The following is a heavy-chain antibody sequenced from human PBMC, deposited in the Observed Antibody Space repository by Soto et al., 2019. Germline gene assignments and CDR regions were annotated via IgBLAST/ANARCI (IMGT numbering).Heavy chain of an antibody. J-gene: IGHJ6*02. CDR3: ARGGYYDNFWKKLNYYGLDV. D-gene: IGHD3-16*01. Sequence: PSQTLSLTCAISGDSVSSNSAAWNWIRQSPSRGLEWLGRTYYRSKWYNDYAVSVKSRITINPDTSKNQFSLQLNSVTPEDTAVYYCARGGYYDNFWKKLNYYGLDVWGQGTTVTVSS. V-gene: IGHV6-1*01. CDR1: GDSVSSNSAA. CDR2: TYYRSKWYN.